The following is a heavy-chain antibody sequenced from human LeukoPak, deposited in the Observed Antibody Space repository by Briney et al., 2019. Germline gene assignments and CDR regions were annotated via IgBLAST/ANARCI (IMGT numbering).Heavy chain of an antibody. J-gene: IGHJ5*02. D-gene: IGHD2-15*01. CDR1: GFTFSTYW. V-gene: IGHV3-74*01. CDR3: TRRVSATRWFDP. Sequence: GGSLRLSCAASGFTFSTYWMHWVRQAPGKGLVWVSRISDDGSATIYADSVKGRFTISRDNAENTMYLQMNNLTVEDTAVYYCTRRVSATRWFDPWGQGTLVTVSS. CDR2: ISDDGSAT.